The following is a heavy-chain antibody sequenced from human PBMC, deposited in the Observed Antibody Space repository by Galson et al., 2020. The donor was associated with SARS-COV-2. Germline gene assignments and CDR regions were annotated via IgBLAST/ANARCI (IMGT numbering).Heavy chain of an antibody. Sequence: PGGSLRLSCAASGFTFDDYAMHWVRQAPGKGLEWVSGISWNSGSIGYADSVKGRFTISRDNAKNSLYLQMNSLRAEDTALYYCAKGPEPVAGTFGYFDYWGQGTLVTVSS. J-gene: IGHJ4*02. V-gene: IGHV3-9*01. D-gene: IGHD6-19*01. CDR3: AKGPEPVAGTFGYFDY. CDR2: ISWNSGSI. CDR1: GFTFDDYA.